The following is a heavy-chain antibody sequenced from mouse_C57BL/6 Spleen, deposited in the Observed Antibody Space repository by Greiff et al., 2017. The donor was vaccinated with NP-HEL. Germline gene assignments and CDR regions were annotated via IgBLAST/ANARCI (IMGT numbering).Heavy chain of an antibody. D-gene: IGHD1-1*01. J-gene: IGHJ2*01. Sequence: VQLQESGAELVRPGTSVKMSCKASGYTFTNYWIGWAKQRPGHGLEWIGDIYPGGGYTNYNEKFKGKATLTADKSSSTAYMQFSSLTSEDSAIYYCARERNGSSYFDYWGQGTTLTVSS. CDR3: ARERNGSSYFDY. CDR1: GYTFTNYW. V-gene: IGHV1-63*01. CDR2: IYPGGGYT.